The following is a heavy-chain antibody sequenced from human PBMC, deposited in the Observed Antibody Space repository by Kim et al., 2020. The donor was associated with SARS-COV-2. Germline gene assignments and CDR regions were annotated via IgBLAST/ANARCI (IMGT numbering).Heavy chain of an antibody. CDR2: IKQDGTQQ. Sequence: GGSLRLSCAASGFTFGSYWMTWVRQAPGKGLEWVANIKQDGTQQYYVDSVRGRFTVSSDGANMYLQMNSLRAEDTAVYYCARTLTGTTESFEYWGRGTLVTVSS. J-gene: IGHJ1*01. CDR1: GFTFGSYW. V-gene: IGHV3-7*03. CDR3: ARTLTGTTESFEY. D-gene: IGHD3-9*01.